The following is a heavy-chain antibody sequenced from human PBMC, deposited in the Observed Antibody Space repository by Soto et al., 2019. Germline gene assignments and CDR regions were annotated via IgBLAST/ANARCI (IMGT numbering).Heavy chain of an antibody. Sequence: EVQLLQPGGGLVQPGGSLRLSCAASGFTFSRYAMSWDRQPPGKGLEWVSAISGSGGSTYNADSVKGRCTISRDNSKNTLYRRMNRQSAVCTAVYYRAKDRLLSTAEDDAFAICCHATMVTVFS. V-gene: IGHV3-23*01. CDR1: GFTFSRYA. D-gene: IGHD4-17*01. CDR3: AKDRLLSTAEDDAFAI. CDR2: ISGSGGST. J-gene: IGHJ3*02.